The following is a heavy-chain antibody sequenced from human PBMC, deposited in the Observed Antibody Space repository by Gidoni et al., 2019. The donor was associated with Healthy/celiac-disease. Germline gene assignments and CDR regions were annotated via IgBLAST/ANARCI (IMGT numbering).Heavy chain of an antibody. CDR1: GVSISSGGYY. V-gene: IGHV4-31*03. D-gene: IGHD3-16*01. CDR2: IYYSGST. Sequence: QVQLQESGPGLVKPSQTLSLTCPVSGVSISSGGYYWSWIRQHPGKGLEWIGYIYYSGSTYYNPSLKSRVTISVDTSKNQFSLKLSSVTAADTAVYYCARGVRYYGMDVWGQGTTVTVSS. CDR3: ARGVRYYGMDV. J-gene: IGHJ6*02.